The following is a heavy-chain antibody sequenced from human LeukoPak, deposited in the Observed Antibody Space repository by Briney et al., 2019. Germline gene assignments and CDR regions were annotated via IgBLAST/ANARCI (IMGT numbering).Heavy chain of an antibody. Sequence: GGSLRLSCAASGFTFSSYEMNWVRQAPGKGLEWVAVISYDGSNKYYADSVKGRFTISRDNSKNTLYLQMHSLRAEDTAVYYCARPGTGTTVYYFDYWGQGTLVTVSS. CDR1: GFTFSSYE. J-gene: IGHJ4*02. CDR3: ARPGTGTTVYYFDY. CDR2: ISYDGSNK. D-gene: IGHD1-7*01. V-gene: IGHV3-30*01.